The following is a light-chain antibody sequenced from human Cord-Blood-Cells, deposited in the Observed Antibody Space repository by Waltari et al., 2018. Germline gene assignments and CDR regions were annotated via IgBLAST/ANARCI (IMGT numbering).Light chain of an antibody. CDR1: SSDVGGYNY. J-gene: IGLJ2*01. Sequence: QSALTQPASVSGSPGQSITISCTGTSSDVGGYNYVSWYQQHPGKAPKLMIYDVSNRPSWVSNRFAGSKSGNTASLTISVLQAEDEADYYCSSYTSSSTLEVFGGGTKLTVL. V-gene: IGLV2-14*01. CDR3: SSYTSSSTLEV. CDR2: DVS.